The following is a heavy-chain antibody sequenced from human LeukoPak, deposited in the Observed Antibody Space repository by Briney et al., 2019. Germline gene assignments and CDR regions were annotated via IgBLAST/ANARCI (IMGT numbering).Heavy chain of an antibody. Sequence: GSLRLSCAASGFTVSSNYMSWIRQPPGKGLEWIGYIYYSGSTNYNPSLKSRVTISVDTSKNQFSLKLSSVTAADTAVYYCARGVVRVPDYYYYGMDVWGQGTTVTVSS. CDR3: ARGVVRVPDYYYYGMDV. CDR2: IYYSGST. J-gene: IGHJ6*02. CDR1: GFTVSSNY. V-gene: IGHV4-59*02. D-gene: IGHD3-3*01.